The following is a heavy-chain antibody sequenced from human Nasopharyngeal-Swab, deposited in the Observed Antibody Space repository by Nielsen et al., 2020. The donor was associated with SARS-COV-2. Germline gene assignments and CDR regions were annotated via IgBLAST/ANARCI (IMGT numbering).Heavy chain of an antibody. J-gene: IGHJ4*02. CDR2: ISYDGSNK. CDR3: AKDSVYY. Sequence: VRQAPGKGLEWVAVISYDGSNKYYADFVKGRFTISRDNSKNTLYLQMNSLRAEDTAVYYCAKDSVYYWGQGTLVTVSS. V-gene: IGHV3-30*18.